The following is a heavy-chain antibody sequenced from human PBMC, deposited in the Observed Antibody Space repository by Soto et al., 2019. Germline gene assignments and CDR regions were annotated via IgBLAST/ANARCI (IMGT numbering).Heavy chain of an antibody. CDR2: IIPIFGTA. CDR1: GGTFSSYA. CDR3: ATKIGSWNPGGMDV. J-gene: IGHJ6*02. V-gene: IGHV1-69*01. D-gene: IGHD1-26*01. Sequence: QVQLVQSGAEVKKPGYSVKVSCKASGGTFSSYAISWVRQAPGQGLEWMGGIIPIFGTANYAQKFQGRVTITADESTSTAYMELSSLRSEDTAAYYCATKIGSWNPGGMDVWGQGTTVTVSS.